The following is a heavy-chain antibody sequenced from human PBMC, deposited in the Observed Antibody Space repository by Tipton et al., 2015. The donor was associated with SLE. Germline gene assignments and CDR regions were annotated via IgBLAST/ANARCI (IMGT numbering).Heavy chain of an antibody. J-gene: IGHJ5*02. CDR1: GGSVSSGSYY. V-gene: IGHV4-61*01. CDR3: ARDLGSSGWYGRWFDP. D-gene: IGHD6-19*01. Sequence: TLSLTCTVSGGSVSSGSYYWSWIRQPPGKGLEWIGYIYHNGNTYYSPSLKSRVTISMDMSGNQFSLDLASVTAADTAVYYCARDLGSSGWYGRWFDPWGQGTLVTVSS. CDR2: IYHNGNT.